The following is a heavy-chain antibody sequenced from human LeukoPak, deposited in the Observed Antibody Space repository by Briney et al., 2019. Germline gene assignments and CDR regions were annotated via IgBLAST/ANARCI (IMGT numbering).Heavy chain of an antibody. J-gene: IGHJ4*02. D-gene: IGHD3-3*01. CDR1: GFTFSSYS. Sequence: GGSLRLSCAASGFTFSSYSMNWVRQAPGKGLEWVSSISSSSNYIYYADSVKGRFTISRDNAKNSLYLQMNSLRVEDTAVYYCAREHVTIFGVVKDPLGYWGQGTLVTVSS. CDR2: ISSSSNYI. V-gene: IGHV3-21*01. CDR3: AREHVTIFGVVKDPLGY.